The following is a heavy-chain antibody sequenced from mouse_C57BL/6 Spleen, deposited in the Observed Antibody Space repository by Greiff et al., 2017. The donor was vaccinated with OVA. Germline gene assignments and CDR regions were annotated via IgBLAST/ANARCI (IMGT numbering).Heavy chain of an antibody. CDR2: IDPETGGT. CDR3: TRGYYGSRGDFDY. D-gene: IGHD1-1*01. J-gene: IGHJ2*01. CDR1: GYTFTDYE. Sequence: QVQLQQSGAELVRPGASVTLYCKASGYTFTDYEMHWVKQTPVHGLEWIGAIDPETGGTAYNQKFKGKAILTADKSSSTAYMELRSLTSEDSAVYYCTRGYYGSRGDFDYWGQGTTLTVSS. V-gene: IGHV1-15*01.